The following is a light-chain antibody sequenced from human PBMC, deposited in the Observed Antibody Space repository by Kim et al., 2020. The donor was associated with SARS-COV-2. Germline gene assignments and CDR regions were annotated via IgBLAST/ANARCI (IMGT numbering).Light chain of an antibody. Sequence: DIQMTQSPSSLSASVGDRVTITCQASQDISNYLNWYQQKPGKAPKLLIYDASNLETRVPSRFSGSGSGTDFTFTISSLQPEDIATYYCQQYDNLPMYTFGQGTKLEI. CDR2: DAS. CDR1: QDISNY. CDR3: QQYDNLPMYT. V-gene: IGKV1-33*01. J-gene: IGKJ2*01.